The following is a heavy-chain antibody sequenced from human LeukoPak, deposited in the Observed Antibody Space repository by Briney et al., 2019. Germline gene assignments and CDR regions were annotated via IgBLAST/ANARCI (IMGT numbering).Heavy chain of an antibody. J-gene: IGHJ6*02. V-gene: IGHV3-21*01. CDR2: ISSSSSYI. CDR3: ARVLDYYYGMDV. Sequence: TGGSLRLSCAASGFTFSSYSMNWVRQAPGKGLEWVSSISSSSSYIYYADSVKGRFTISRDNAKNSLYLQMNSLRAEDTAVYYCARVLDYYYGMDVWGQGTTVTVSS. CDR1: GFTFSSYS.